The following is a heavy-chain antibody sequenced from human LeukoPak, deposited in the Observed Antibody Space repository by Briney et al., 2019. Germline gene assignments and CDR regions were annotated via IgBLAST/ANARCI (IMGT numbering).Heavy chain of an antibody. Sequence: GGSLRLSCAASGFTFSSYSMNWVRQAPVKGLEWVSYISSSSSTIYYADSVKGRFTISRDNAKNSLYLQMNSLRAEDTAVYYCARDGPDTAFDLWGRGTLVTVSS. CDR1: GFTFSSYS. J-gene: IGHJ2*01. V-gene: IGHV3-48*01. CDR3: ARDGPDTAFDL. CDR2: ISSSSSTI. D-gene: IGHD5-18*01.